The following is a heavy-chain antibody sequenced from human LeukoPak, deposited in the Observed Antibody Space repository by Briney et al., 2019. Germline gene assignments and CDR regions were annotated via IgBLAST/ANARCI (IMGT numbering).Heavy chain of an antibody. CDR2: ISYDGSNK. CDR1: GFTFSSYA. Sequence: GGSLRLSCAASGFTFSSYAMHWVRQAPGKGLEWVAVISYDGSNKYYADSVKGRFTISRDNSKNTLYLQMNSLRAEDTAVYYCARGGHCSTTSCSNYDGMDVWGQGTTLTVSS. CDR3: ARGGHCSTTSCSNYDGMDV. J-gene: IGHJ6*02. V-gene: IGHV3-30-3*01. D-gene: IGHD2-2*01.